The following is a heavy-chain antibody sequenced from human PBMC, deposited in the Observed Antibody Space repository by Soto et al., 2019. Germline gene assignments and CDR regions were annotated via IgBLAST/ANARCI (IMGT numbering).Heavy chain of an antibody. D-gene: IGHD2-15*01. J-gene: IGHJ4*02. Sequence: QVQLVESGGGVVQPGRSLRLSCAASGFTFSSYAMHWVRQAPGKGLEWVAVISYDGSNKYYADSVKGRFTISRDNSKNTLYLQMNSLRAEDMAVYYCARVCSGGSCYSGPDYWGQGTLVTVSS. CDR3: ARVCSGGSCYSGPDY. CDR2: ISYDGSNK. V-gene: IGHV3-30-3*01. CDR1: GFTFSSYA.